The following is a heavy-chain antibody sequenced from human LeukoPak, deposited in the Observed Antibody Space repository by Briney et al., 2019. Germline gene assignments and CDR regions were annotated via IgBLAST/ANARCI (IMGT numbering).Heavy chain of an antibody. J-gene: IGHJ4*02. D-gene: IGHD7-27*01. CDR1: GFSFSDYF. Sequence: GGSLRLSCAASGFSFSDYFMTWIRQAPGKGLEWVSYINSGGNSIYYADSVKDRFTISRDNAKNSLYLQMNSLRTEDTALYYCARDSSGALDFWGQGTLVTVSS. V-gene: IGHV3-11*04. CDR2: INSGGNSI. CDR3: ARDSSGALDF.